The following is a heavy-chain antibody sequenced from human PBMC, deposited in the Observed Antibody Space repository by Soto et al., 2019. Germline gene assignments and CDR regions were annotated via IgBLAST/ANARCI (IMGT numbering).Heavy chain of an antibody. CDR3: ARDCSSTSCYIKYFQH. Sequence: GASVKVSCKASGYTFTSYGISWVLQAPGQGLEWMGWISAYNGNTNYAQKLQGRVTMTTDTSTSTAYMELRSLRSDDTAVYYCARDCSSTSCYIKYFQHWGQGTLVTVSS. CDR2: ISAYNGNT. V-gene: IGHV1-18*04. D-gene: IGHD2-2*02. CDR1: GYTFTSYG. J-gene: IGHJ1*01.